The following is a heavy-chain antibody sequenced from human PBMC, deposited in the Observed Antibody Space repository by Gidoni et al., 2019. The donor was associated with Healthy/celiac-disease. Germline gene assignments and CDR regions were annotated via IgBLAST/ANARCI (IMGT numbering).Heavy chain of an antibody. D-gene: IGHD2-15*01. CDR1: GGTFSSYT. Sequence: QVQLVQSGAEVKKPGSSVTVSCKASGGTFSSYTISWVRQAPGQGLEWMGRIIPILGIANYAQKFQGRVTITADKSTSTAYMELSSLRSEDTAVYYCAREGRGGHHAFDYWGQGTLVTVSS. CDR2: IIPILGIA. J-gene: IGHJ4*02. V-gene: IGHV1-69*08. CDR3: AREGRGGHHAFDY.